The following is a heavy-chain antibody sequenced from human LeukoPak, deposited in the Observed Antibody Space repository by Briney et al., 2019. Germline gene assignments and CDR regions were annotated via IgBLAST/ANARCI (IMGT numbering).Heavy chain of an antibody. Sequence: ASVKVSCKASGYTFTSYGIIWVRQAPGQGLEWMGWISGYNGNTNYAQKLQGRVTMTTDTSTSTAYMELRSLRSDDTAVYYCARGPRGSGSRNWFDPWGQGTLVTVSS. D-gene: IGHD3-10*01. CDR1: GYTFTSYG. CDR2: ISGYNGNT. J-gene: IGHJ5*02. CDR3: ARGPRGSGSRNWFDP. V-gene: IGHV1-18*01.